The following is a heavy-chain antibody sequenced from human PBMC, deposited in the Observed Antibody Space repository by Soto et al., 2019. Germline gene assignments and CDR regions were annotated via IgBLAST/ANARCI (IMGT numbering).Heavy chain of an antibody. CDR3: AKDRVGGITIFGVVIIPTALDY. CDR1: GFTFSSYG. V-gene: IGHV3-30*18. J-gene: IGHJ4*02. D-gene: IGHD3-3*01. CDR2: ISYDGSNK. Sequence: PGGSLRLSCAASGFTFSSYGMHWVRQAPGKGLEWVAVISYDGSNKYYADSVKGRFTISRDNSKNTLYLQMNSLRAEDTAVYYCAKDRVGGITIFGVVIIPTALDYWGQGTLVTVSS.